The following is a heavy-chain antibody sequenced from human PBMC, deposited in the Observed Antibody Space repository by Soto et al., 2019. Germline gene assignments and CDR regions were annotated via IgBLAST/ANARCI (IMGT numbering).Heavy chain of an antibody. CDR2: IIPVFGLV. CDR3: AGGRIVVVGSRAYYGMDV. V-gene: IGHV1-69*01. CDR1: GGTPSNSA. Sequence: QVHLLLPSGAEVKKPGSSVKVSCQASGGTPSNSAISWVRQAPGQGLEWMGGIIPVFGLVKYAQNFQGRVTITADESTNTAYMELSSLRPEDTAVYYCAGGRIVVVGSRAYYGMDVWGQGTTVTVSS. J-gene: IGHJ6*02. D-gene: IGHD3-22*01.